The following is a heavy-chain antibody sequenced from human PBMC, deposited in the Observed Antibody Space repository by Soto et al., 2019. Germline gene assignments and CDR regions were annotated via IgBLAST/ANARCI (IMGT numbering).Heavy chain of an antibody. D-gene: IGHD3-10*02. CDR3: ASDFYYHVTGTRGGYFDS. CDR2: IYSGGST. Sequence: EVQLVESGGGLVQPGGSLRLSCAASGVTVSSNYMSCVRQAPGKGLEWVSVIYSGGSTYYADSVKGRFTIARDNSKNTLYRQMNRLRAEDTAVYYCASDFYYHVTGTRGGYFDSWGQGTLVTVSS. J-gene: IGHJ4*02. CDR1: GVTVSSNY. V-gene: IGHV3-66*01.